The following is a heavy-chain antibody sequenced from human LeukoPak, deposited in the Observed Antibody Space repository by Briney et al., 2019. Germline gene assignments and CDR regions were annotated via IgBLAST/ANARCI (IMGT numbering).Heavy chain of an antibody. CDR3: ASSGDGYYDSSGYYDSHWSFDL. D-gene: IGHD3-22*01. V-gene: IGHV4-30-2*01. CDR2: IYHGGSS. J-gene: IGHJ2*01. CDR1: GGSISSGGYF. Sequence: SETLSLTCTVSGGSISSGGYFWSWLRQPPGKGLEWIGYIYHGGSSYSNPSLKSRVTMSVDRSKNQFSLRLSSVTAADTAVYYCASSGDGYYDSSGYYDSHWSFDLWGRGTLVTVSS.